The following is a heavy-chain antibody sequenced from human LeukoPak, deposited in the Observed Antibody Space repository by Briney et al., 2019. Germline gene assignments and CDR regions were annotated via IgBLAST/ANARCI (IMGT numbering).Heavy chain of an antibody. CDR1: GGSVSSGSYY. Sequence: SETLSLTCIVSGGSVSSGSYYWSWIRRPPGKGLEWIGYIYNSVRTNYNPSLKSRVTISVDTSKNQLSLKLSSVTAADTAVYFCVRDLVATIDHYYYGMDVWGQGTTVTVSS. J-gene: IGHJ6*02. CDR2: IYNSVRT. V-gene: IGHV4-61*01. CDR3: VRDLVATIDHYYYGMDV. D-gene: IGHD5-12*01.